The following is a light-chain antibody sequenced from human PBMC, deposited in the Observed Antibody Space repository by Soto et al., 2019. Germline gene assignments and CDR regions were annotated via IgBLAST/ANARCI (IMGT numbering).Light chain of an antibody. Sequence: EIVLTQSPATLSLSPGERATLSCRASQSVSSYFAWYQQKPGQAPRLLIYDASNRATGIPARFSGSGSGTDFTLPISSLGPEDSAVYYCQERSNWPLSLGNGTTVEI. CDR3: QERSNWPLS. CDR2: DAS. V-gene: IGKV3-11*01. J-gene: IGKJ1*01. CDR1: QSVSSY.